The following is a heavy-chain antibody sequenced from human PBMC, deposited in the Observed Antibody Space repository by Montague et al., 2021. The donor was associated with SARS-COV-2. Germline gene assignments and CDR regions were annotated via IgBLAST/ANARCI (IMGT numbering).Heavy chain of an antibody. V-gene: IGHV4-4*07. Sequence: SETLSLTCTVSGGSIGNYYWSWIRQPAGKGLEWIGRIYASGNTNYNPSLKSRVTMSVDTSKNQFSLKLSSVTAADTAVYYCARHLRVTTVTSHMYHYAMDVWGQGTTVTVSS. CDR1: GGSIGNYY. D-gene: IGHD4-11*01. CDR3: ARHLRVTTVTSHMYHYAMDV. CDR2: IYASGNT. J-gene: IGHJ6*02.